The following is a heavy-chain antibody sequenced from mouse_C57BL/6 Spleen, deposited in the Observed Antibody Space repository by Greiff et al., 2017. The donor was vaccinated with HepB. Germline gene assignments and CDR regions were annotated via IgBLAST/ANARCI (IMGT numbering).Heavy chain of an antibody. CDR1: GFTFSSYA. CDR2: ISSGGDYI. J-gene: IGHJ1*03. D-gene: IGHD2-5*01. Sequence: EVKLVESGEGLVKPGGSLKLSCAASGFTFSSYAMSWVRQTPEKRLEWVAYISSGGDYIYYADTVKGRFTISRDNARNTLYLQMSSLKSEDTAMYYCTRDRYSNYHYWYFDVWGTGTTVTVSS. CDR3: TRDRYSNYHYWYFDV. V-gene: IGHV5-9-1*02.